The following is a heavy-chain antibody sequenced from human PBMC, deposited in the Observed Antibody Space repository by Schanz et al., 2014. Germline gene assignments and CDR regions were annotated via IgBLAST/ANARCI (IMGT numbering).Heavy chain of an antibody. CDR1: GYTFISYF. J-gene: IGHJ4*02. V-gene: IGHV1-46*01. CDR3: ARAAYGGYTSTPLRY. CDR2: INPTGGST. D-gene: IGHD5-12*01. Sequence: QVQLVQSGAEVKKPGASVKVSCKASGYTFISYFIHWVRQAPGQGLEWMGIINPTGGSTSYAQGFQGRVTFTRDTSTSTVHMELSSLRAEDTAVYYCARAAYGGYTSTPLRYWGQGTLVTVSS.